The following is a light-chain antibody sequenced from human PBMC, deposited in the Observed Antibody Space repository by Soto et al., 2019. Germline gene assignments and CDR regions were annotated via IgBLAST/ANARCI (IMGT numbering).Light chain of an antibody. CDR2: GAS. Sequence: EIVMTQSPATLSMSPGERATLSCRASQGVVRSLAWYQQKPGQAPRLLIHGASTRATGIPARFSGSGSGTEFNLTISSLQSEDFAVYYCQQYNEWPPWTFGQGTKVEIK. V-gene: IGKV3-15*01. CDR3: QQYNEWPPWT. J-gene: IGKJ1*01. CDR1: QGVVRS.